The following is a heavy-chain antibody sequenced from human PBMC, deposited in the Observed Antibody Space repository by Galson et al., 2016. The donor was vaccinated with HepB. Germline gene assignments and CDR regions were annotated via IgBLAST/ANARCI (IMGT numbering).Heavy chain of an antibody. V-gene: IGHV3-23*01. CDR3: AILKLGTLFDP. CDR1: GLTFSTCD. D-gene: IGHD3-16*01. CDR2: IGTDEYT. Sequence: SLRLSCAVSGLTFSTCDMTWVRQAPGKGLEWVSSIGTDEYTYYADSVKGRVTISRDNSKNPLYLQMNSLRAEDTAVYYCAILKLGTLFDPWGQGTLVTVSP. J-gene: IGHJ5*02.